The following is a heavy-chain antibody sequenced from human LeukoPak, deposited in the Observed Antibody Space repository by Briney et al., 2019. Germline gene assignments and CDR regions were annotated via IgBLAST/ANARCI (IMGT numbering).Heavy chain of an antibody. CDR2: IKQDGTET. V-gene: IGHV3-7*03. J-gene: IGHJ4*02. D-gene: IGHD6-13*01. Sequence: GGSLRPSCAASGFIFSSYWMSWVRQVPGKGLEWVANIKQDGTETSYVDSVEGRFTISRDNAKNSLFLQMNSLRADDTALYYCARGVTSAWYLRYYFEYWGQGIMVTVSS. CDR1: GFIFSSYW. CDR3: ARGVTSAWYLRYYFEY.